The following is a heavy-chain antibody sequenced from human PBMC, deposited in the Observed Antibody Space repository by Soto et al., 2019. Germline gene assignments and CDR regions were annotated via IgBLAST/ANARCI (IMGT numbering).Heavy chain of an antibody. CDR2: ISGSGGST. Sequence: GGSLRLSCAASGFTFSSYAMSWVRQAPGKGLEWVSGISGSGGSTYYADFVKGRFTISRDNSKNTLYLQMSSLRADDTAVYYCAKGGRGTSFDYWAQGTLVTVSS. J-gene: IGHJ4*02. CDR3: AKGGRGTSFDY. CDR1: GFTFSSYA. V-gene: IGHV3-23*01. D-gene: IGHD2-2*01.